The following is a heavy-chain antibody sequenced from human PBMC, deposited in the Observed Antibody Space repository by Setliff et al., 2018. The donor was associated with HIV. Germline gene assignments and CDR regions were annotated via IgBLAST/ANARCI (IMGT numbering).Heavy chain of an antibody. V-gene: IGHV1-18*01. CDR1: GYTFTSYG. CDR3: ARLMATTGGGNYYYYMGV. CDR2: ISAYNGNT. J-gene: IGHJ6*03. D-gene: IGHD5-12*01. Sequence: GASVKVSCKASGYTFTSYGISWVRQAPGQGLEWMGWISAYNGNTIYAQNLQGRVTMTTDTSTSTAYMELRSLRSDDTAVYYCARLMATTGGGNYYYYMGVWGKGTTVTVSS.